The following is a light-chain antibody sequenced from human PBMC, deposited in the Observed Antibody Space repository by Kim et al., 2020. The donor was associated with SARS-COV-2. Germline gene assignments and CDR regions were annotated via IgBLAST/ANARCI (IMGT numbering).Light chain of an antibody. J-gene: IGLJ3*02. CDR1: NSDL. Sequence: QSALTQPASVSGSPGQSITITCTGANSDLVSWYQHHPSKGPKLMIYEGNKGPSRVSNRFSGLKSGNTASLTISGLQAEDEAHYYCCSYELGSTFLLFGGGTQMTVL. V-gene: IGLV2-23*01. CDR2: EGN. CDR3: CSYELGSTFLL.